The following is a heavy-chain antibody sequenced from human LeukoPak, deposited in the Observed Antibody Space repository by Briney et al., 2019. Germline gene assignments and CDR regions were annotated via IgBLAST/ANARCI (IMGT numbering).Heavy chain of an antibody. CDR3: ASQYGSAWQQFDY. D-gene: IGHD6-25*01. J-gene: IGHJ4*02. CDR2: IYHSGST. V-gene: IGHV4-38-2*02. Sequence: SETLSLTCTVSGYSISSGYYWGWIWQPPGKGLEWIGSIYHSGSTYYNPSLNSRVTISVDTSKNQFSLKLSSVTAADTAVYYCASQYGSAWQQFDYWGQGTLVTVSS. CDR1: GYSISSGYY.